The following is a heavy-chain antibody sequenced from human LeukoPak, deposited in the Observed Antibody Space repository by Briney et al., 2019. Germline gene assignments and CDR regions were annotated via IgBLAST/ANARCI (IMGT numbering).Heavy chain of an antibody. CDR1: GFTFSNYW. CDR2: IKQDGCET. Sequence: GGSLRLSCAASGFTFSNYWMSWVRRAPGKGLEWVANIKQDGCETYYVDSVRGRFTISRDNAKKSLYLQMNSLRAEDTAVYYCARDFWGAYRVDYFDCWGQGTLVTVSS. J-gene: IGHJ4*02. D-gene: IGHD3-3*01. V-gene: IGHV3-7*01. CDR3: ARDFWGAYRVDYFDC.